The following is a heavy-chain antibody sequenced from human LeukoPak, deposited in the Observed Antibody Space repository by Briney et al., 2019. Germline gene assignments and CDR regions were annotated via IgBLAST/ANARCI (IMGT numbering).Heavy chain of an antibody. J-gene: IGHJ4*02. CDR1: GYTFTGYY. CDR3: ARGKGWMVYYFDY. V-gene: IGHV1-2*02. CDR2: INSNSGGT. D-gene: IGHD2-8*01. Sequence: ASVKVSCKASGYTFTGYYMHWVRQAPGQGLEWMGWINSNSGGTNFAQKFQGRVTMTRDTSISTSYMELRRLRSDDTAVYYCARGKGWMVYYFDYWGQGTLVTVSS.